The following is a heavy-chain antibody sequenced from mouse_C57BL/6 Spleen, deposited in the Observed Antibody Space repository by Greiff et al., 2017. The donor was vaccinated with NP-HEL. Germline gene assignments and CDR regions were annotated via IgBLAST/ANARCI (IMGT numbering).Heavy chain of an antibody. Sequence: VQLQQSGAELAKPGASVKLSCKASGYTFTSYWMHWVKQRPGQGLEWIGYINPSSGYTKYNQKFKDKATLTADKSSSTAYMQLSSLTYEDSAVYYCARGTILRGYAMDYWGQGTSVTVSS. V-gene: IGHV1-7*01. J-gene: IGHJ4*01. CDR3: ARGTILRGYAMDY. CDR2: INPSSGYT. D-gene: IGHD1-1*01. CDR1: GYTFTSYW.